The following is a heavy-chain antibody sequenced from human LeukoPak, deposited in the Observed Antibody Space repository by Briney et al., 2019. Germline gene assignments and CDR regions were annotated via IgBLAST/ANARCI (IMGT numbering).Heavy chain of an antibody. J-gene: IGHJ5*02. D-gene: IGHD3-10*01. CDR2: ISSSGSTT. Sequence: GGSLRLSCAASEFTYGMNWVRQAPGKGLECVSAISSSGSTTYYADSVKGRFTISRDNSKNTLYLQMNSLRAEDTAVYYCAKEGLLWFGELFGNENWFDPWGQGTLVTVSS. V-gene: IGHV3-NL1*01. CDR1: EFTYG. CDR3: AKEGLLWFGELFGNENWFDP.